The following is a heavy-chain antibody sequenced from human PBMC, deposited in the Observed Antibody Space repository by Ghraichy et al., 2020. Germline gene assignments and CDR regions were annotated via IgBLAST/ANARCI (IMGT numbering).Heavy chain of an antibody. CDR3: AKIVGPSYYFDY. Sequence: AGSLRLSCAASGFTFTTYAMSWVRQAPGKGLEWVSVISGSGGSTFYADSVNGRFTISRDNSKNTLYLQMNSLRAEDTAIYYCAKIVGPSYYFDYWGQGALVAVSS. J-gene: IGHJ4*02. CDR2: ISGSGGST. V-gene: IGHV3-23*01. CDR1: GFTFTTYA. D-gene: IGHD1-26*01.